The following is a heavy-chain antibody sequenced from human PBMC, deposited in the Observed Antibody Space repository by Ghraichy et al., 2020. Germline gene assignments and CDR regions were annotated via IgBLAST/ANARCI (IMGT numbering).Heavy chain of an antibody. Sequence: LSLTCAASGFTVSSNYMSWVRQAPGKGLEWVSVIYSGGSTYYADSVKGRFTISRDNSKNTLYLQMNSLRAEDTAVYYCASEIVGATFDYWGQGTLVTVSS. CDR2: IYSGGST. J-gene: IGHJ4*02. D-gene: IGHD1-26*01. V-gene: IGHV3-66*01. CDR1: GFTVSSNY. CDR3: ASEIVGATFDY.